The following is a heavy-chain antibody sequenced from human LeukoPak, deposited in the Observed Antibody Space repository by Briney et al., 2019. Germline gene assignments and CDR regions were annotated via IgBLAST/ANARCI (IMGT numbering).Heavy chain of an antibody. D-gene: IGHD3-9*01. CDR1: GGSFSGYY. CDR2: TNHSGST. CDR3: ARGPDILTGYHDY. Sequence: SETLSLTCAVYGGSFSGYYWSWIRQPPGKGLEWIGETNHSGSTNYNPSLKSRVTISVDTSKNQFSLKLSSVTAADTAVYYCARGPDILTGYHDYWGQGTLVTVSS. V-gene: IGHV4-34*01. J-gene: IGHJ4*02.